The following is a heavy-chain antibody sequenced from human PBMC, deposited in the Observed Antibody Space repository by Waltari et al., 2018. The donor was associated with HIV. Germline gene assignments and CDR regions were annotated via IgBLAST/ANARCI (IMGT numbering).Heavy chain of an antibody. V-gene: IGHV4-59*01. CDR2: IYSSGST. J-gene: IGHJ4*02. D-gene: IGHD3-10*01. CDR3: ARFWVSGGYFDY. CDR1: GGSISSYY. Sequence: QVQLQESGPGLVKPSETLSLTCTVSGGSISSYYWSWIRQPPGKGLEWIGYIYSSGSTNYNPSLKSRVAISVDTSKNQFSLKLNSVTAADTAVYYCARFWVSGGYFDYWGQGTLVTVSS.